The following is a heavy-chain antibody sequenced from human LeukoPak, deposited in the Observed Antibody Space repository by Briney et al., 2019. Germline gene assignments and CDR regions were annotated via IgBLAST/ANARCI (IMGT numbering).Heavy chain of an antibody. Sequence: GESLKISCKASGYTVSNYWIGWVRQMPGKGLEWMGIIYPDDSEARYSPTFQGQVTISADKSITTAYLQWGSLKASDTAIYYCARRGGSLNFFDYWGQGTLVSVSS. J-gene: IGHJ4*02. CDR1: GYTVSNYW. CDR3: ARRGGSLNFFDY. V-gene: IGHV5-51*01. D-gene: IGHD5-24*01. CDR2: IYPDDSEA.